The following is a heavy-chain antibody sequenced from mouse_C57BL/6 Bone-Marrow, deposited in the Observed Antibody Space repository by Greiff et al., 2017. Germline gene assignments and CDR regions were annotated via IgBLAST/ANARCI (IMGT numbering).Heavy chain of an antibody. V-gene: IGHV1-63*01. CDR3: ARGDIAGYFDG. CDR1: GYTFTSYW. Sequence: QVQLQQSGAELVRPGTSVKMSCKASGYTFTSYWIGWAKQRPGHGLEWIGDIYPGGGYTNYNEKFKGKATLTADKSSSIAYMQFSSLTSEDSAIYYCARGDIAGYFDGWGTGTTVTVSA. J-gene: IGHJ1*03. CDR2: IYPGGGYT.